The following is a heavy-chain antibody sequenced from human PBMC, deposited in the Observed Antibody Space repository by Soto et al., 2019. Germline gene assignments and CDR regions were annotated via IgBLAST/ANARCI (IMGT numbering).Heavy chain of an antibody. D-gene: IGHD3-22*01. V-gene: IGHV3-30-3*01. CDR1: GFTFSSYA. CDR2: ISYDGSNK. J-gene: IGHJ4*02. Sequence: GGSLRLSCAASGFTFSSYAMHWVRQAPGKGLEWVAVISYDGSNKYYADSVKGRFTISRDNSKNTLYLQMNCLRAEDTAVYYCAREPPYYNDSSDYYTGCFLDFWGQGTLVTVSS. CDR3: AREPPYYNDSSDYYTGCFLDF.